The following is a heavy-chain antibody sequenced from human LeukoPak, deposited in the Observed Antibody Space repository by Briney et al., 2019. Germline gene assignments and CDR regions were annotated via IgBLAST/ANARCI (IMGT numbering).Heavy chain of an antibody. CDR1: GYTFTSYG. Sequence: ASVKVSCKASGYTFTSYGISWVRQAPGQGLEWMGWISTYNGNTNYAQKLQGRVTMTTDTSTSIVYMELRSLRSDDTAVYYCAREGSPFYYYYMDVWGKGTTVTVSS. CDR3: AREGSPFYYYYMDV. J-gene: IGHJ6*03. D-gene: IGHD2-15*01. CDR2: ISTYNGNT. V-gene: IGHV1-18*01.